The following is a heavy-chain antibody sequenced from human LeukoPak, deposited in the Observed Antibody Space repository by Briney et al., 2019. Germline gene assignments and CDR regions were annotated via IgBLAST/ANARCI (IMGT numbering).Heavy chain of an antibody. CDR2: ISDDGDNV. D-gene: IGHD1-26*01. J-gene: IGHJ4*02. Sequence: GGSLRLSCAASGFTFSSYTMDWVRQAPGKGLEWVAAISDDGDNVYHSDSAKGRLTISRDNSNNTLYLQMNSLRTEDTAVYFCARQSNNHYYQKASDYWGQGTLVTVSS. V-gene: IGHV3-30-3*01. CDR3: ARQSNNHYYQKASDY. CDR1: GFTFSSYT.